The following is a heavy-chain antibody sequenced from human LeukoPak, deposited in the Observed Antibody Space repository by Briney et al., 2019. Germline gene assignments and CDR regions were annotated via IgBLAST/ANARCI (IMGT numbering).Heavy chain of an antibody. CDR2: ISGSGGST. V-gene: IGHV3-23*01. Sequence: GGSLRLSCAASGFTFSSYAMSWVRQAPGKVLEWVSAISGSGGSTYYADSVKGRFTISRDNSKNTLYLQMNSLRSDDTAVYYCARVEPDYYDSSGYTYYFDYWGQGTLVTVSS. CDR1: GFTFSSYA. CDR3: ARVEPDYYDSSGYTYYFDY. D-gene: IGHD3-22*01. J-gene: IGHJ4*02.